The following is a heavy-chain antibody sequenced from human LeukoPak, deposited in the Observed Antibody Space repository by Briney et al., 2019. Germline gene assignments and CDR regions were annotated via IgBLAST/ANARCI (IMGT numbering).Heavy chain of an antibody. CDR1: GYTFTGYY. CDR2: INPNSGGT. CDR3: ARGSSSWYYFDY. D-gene: IGHD6-13*01. Sequence: ASVKVSCKASGYTFTGYYMHWVRQAPGQGLEWMGWINPNSGGTNYAQKFQGRVTMTRDTFISTAYMELSRLRSDDTAVYYCARGSSSWYYFDYWGQGTLVTVSS. V-gene: IGHV1-2*02. J-gene: IGHJ4*02.